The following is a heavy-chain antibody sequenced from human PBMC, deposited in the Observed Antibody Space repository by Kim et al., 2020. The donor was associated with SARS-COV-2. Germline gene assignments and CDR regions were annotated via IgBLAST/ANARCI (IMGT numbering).Heavy chain of an antibody. V-gene: IGHV3-7*01. J-gene: IGHJ4*02. CDR2: IKQDGSEK. Sequence: GGSLRLSCAASGFTFSSYWMSWVRQAPGKGLEWVANIKQDGSEKYYVDSVKGRFTISRDNAKNSLYLQMNSLRAEDTAVYYCARDRSPDYYDSPAPFDYWGQGTLVTVSS. D-gene: IGHD3-22*01. CDR1: GFTFSSYW. CDR3: ARDRSPDYYDSPAPFDY.